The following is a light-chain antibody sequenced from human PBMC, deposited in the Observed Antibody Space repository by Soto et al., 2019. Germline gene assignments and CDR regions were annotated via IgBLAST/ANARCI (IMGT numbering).Light chain of an antibody. J-gene: IGLJ3*02. V-gene: IGLV2-14*01. CDR1: SSDIGGYNY. Sequence: QSALTQPASVSGSPGQSITISCTGTSSDIGGYNYVSWYQFHPGKAPKLIIYEVSNRPSGISDRFSGSKSAYTASLTISGLQAEDEGDYYCSSFTNTATRVFGGGTKVTVL. CDR3: SSFTNTATRV. CDR2: EVS.